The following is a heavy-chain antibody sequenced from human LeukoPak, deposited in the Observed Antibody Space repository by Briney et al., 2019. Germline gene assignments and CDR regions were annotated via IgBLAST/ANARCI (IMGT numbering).Heavy chain of an antibody. D-gene: IGHD2-2*02. CDR3: ATDIYCSSTSCYKGY. CDR2: FDPEDGET. V-gene: IGHV1-24*01. Sequence: ASVKVSCKVSGYTLTELSMHWVRQAPGKGREWMGGFDPEDGETIYAQKFQGRVTMTEDTSTDTAYMELSSLRSEDTAVYYCATDIYCSSTSCYKGYWGQGTLVTVSS. CDR1: GYTLTELS. J-gene: IGHJ4*02.